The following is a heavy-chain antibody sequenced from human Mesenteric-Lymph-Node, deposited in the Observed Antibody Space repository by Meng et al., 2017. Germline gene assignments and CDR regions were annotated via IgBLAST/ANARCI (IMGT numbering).Heavy chain of an antibody. CDR3: ARTDYSSGWYVPDY. CDR1: GFTFSSYA. Sequence: GESLKTSCAASGFTFSSYAMSWVRQAPGKGLEWVSAISGSGGSTYYADSVKGRFTISRDNSKNTLYLQMNSLRAEDTALYYCARTDYSSGWYVPDYWGQGTLVTVSS. D-gene: IGHD6-19*01. CDR2: ISGSGGST. V-gene: IGHV3-23*01. J-gene: IGHJ4*02.